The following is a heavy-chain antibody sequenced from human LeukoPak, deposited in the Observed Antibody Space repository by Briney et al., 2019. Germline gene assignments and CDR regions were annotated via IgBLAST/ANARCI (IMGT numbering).Heavy chain of an antibody. D-gene: IGHD3-10*01. CDR3: ARVYGSGSVPYYFDY. J-gene: IGHJ4*02. Sequence: ASVKVSCKASGYTFTSYGISWVRQAPGQGLEWMEWISAYNGNTNYAQKLQGRVTMTTDTSTSTAYMELRSLRSDDTAVYYCARVYGSGSVPYYFDYWGQGTLVTVSS. CDR1: GYTFTSYG. CDR2: ISAYNGNT. V-gene: IGHV1-18*01.